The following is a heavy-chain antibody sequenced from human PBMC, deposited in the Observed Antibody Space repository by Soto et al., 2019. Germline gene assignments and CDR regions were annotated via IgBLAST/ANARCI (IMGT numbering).Heavy chain of an antibody. Sequence: EVQLVESGGGLVQPGGSLTLSCEASGITLSDAWMGWVRQAPGKGLQWVGRIKSKADGGTTDYAAPVNGKFTISRDASKNTLYLQMKFLETGDTAVYYCTTDRAIAVRPLFDTWGQGTLVTVSP. V-gene: IGHV3-15*01. D-gene: IGHD6-6*01. CDR1: GITLSDAW. CDR2: IKSKADGGTT. CDR3: TTDRAIAVRPLFDT. J-gene: IGHJ4*02.